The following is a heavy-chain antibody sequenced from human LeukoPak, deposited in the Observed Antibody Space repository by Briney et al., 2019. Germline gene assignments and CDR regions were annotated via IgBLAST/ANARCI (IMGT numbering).Heavy chain of an antibody. V-gene: IGHV4-59*08. D-gene: IGHD2-8*01. J-gene: IGHJ5*02. CDR3: ARAPEYCTNGVGYLRYNWVDP. CDR2: NYYRGSH. CDR1: GDSISSFY. Sequence: SQSLSLPCAVSGDSISSFYWRWIRHPPGKGREWSGYNYYRGSHNQNTSLKGQVPKPVETSKNQFSLKLSAVTAADTAGYYLARAPEYCTNGVGYLRYNWVDPWGQGTLVTLSP.